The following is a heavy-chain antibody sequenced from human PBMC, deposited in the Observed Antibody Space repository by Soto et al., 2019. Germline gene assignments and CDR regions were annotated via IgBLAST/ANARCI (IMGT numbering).Heavy chain of an antibody. CDR1: GGSISRYY. J-gene: IGHJ4*02. Sequence: SETLSLTCTVSGGSISRYYSSWIRQPPGKGLEWIGYMYNTGSTVYNPPLKSRVTLSVDTSKNQFSLKLSSVTAADTAVYYCARHPNSGWLGYWGQGILVTVSS. CDR2: MYNTGST. D-gene: IGHD5-12*01. V-gene: IGHV4-59*08. CDR3: ARHPNSGWLGY.